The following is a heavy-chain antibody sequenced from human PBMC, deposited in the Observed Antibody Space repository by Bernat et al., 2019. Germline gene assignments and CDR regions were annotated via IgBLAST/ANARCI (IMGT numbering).Heavy chain of an antibody. V-gene: IGHV3-30*03. CDR3: ARIAVAGTDFGY. Sequence: QVQLVESGGGVVQPGRSLRLSCAASGFTFSSYGMHWVRQAPGKGLEWVAVIPYDGSNKYYADSVKGRFTISRDNSKNTLYLQMNSLRAEDTAVYYCARIAVAGTDFGYWGQGTLVTVSS. CDR1: GFTFSSYG. CDR2: IPYDGSNK. D-gene: IGHD6-19*01. J-gene: IGHJ4*02.